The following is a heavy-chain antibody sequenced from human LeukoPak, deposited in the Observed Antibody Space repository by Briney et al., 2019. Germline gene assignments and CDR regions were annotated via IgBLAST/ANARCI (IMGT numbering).Heavy chain of an antibody. Sequence: GGSLRLSCAASGFTFSSYSMNWVRQAPGKGLEWVSYISSSSSTIYYADSVKGRFTISRDNAKNSLYLQMNSLRAEDTALYHCARDNYGGNSALDYWGQGTLVTVSS. CDR2: ISSSSSTI. D-gene: IGHD4-23*01. CDR3: ARDNYGGNSALDY. V-gene: IGHV3-48*04. J-gene: IGHJ4*02. CDR1: GFTFSSYS.